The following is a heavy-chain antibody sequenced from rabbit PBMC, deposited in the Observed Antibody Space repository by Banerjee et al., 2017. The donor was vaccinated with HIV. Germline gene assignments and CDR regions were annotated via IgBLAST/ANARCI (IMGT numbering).Heavy chain of an antibody. J-gene: IGHJ4*01. Sequence: QSLEESGGDLVKPGASLTLTCTASGFSFSSSYYMCWVRQAPGKGLEWIGCIYTSSGSTYYASWVNGRFTISKTSSTTVTLQMTSLTAADTATYFCARDPLYGGYTDYAYGTGFNLWGPGTLVTVS. V-gene: IGHV1S40*01. CDR1: GFSFSSSYY. CDR2: IYTSSGST. CDR3: ARDPLYGGYTDYAYGTGFNL. D-gene: IGHD6-1*01.